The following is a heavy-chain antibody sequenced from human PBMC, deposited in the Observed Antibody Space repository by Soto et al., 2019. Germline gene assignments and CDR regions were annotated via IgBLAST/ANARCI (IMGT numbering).Heavy chain of an antibody. V-gene: IGHV1-69*02. CDR2: IIPILGIA. J-gene: IGHJ5*02. D-gene: IGHD2-15*01. Sequence: ASVKVSCKASGGTFSSYTISWVRQAPGQGLEWMGRIIPILGIANYAQKFQGRVTITADKSTSTAYMELSSLRSEDTAVYYCARGLVVVAATHWFDPWGQGTLVTVSS. CDR1: GGTFSSYT. CDR3: ARGLVVVAATHWFDP.